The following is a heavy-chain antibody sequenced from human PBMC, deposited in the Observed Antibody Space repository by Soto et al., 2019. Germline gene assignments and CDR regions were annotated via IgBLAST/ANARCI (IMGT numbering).Heavy chain of an antibody. CDR1: GFTFSGYW. CDR3: ARTIVGAAFDS. D-gene: IGHD1-26*01. V-gene: IGHV3-74*01. CDR2: IDSDGSNT. Sequence: EVHLVESGGGLVQPGGSLRLSCAASGFTFSGYWMHWVRQAPGKGLVWVSRIDSDGSNTNYADSLKGRFTISRDNAKNTLYLQMNSLRADDTAVYYCARTIVGAAFDSWGQGTLVTVAS. J-gene: IGHJ4*02.